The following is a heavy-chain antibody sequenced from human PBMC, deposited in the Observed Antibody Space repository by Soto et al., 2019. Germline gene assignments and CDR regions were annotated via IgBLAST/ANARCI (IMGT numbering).Heavy chain of an antibody. Sequence: SETLSLTCTVSGGSISTGGYYWSWIRQPPGNVLECIGYIYYSGSTNYIPSLMSRVTISGDTSKNQFSLKLSSVSAADTAVYYCSRADETAMVAKYYFDSWGQGTLVTVSS. CDR2: IYYSGST. D-gene: IGHD5-18*01. J-gene: IGHJ4*02. V-gene: IGHV4-61*08. CDR3: SRADETAMVAKYYFDS. CDR1: GGSISTGGYY.